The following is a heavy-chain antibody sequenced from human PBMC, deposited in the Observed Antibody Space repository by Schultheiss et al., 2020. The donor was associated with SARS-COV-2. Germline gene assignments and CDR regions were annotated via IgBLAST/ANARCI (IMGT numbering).Heavy chain of an antibody. J-gene: IGHJ6*02. Sequence: ASVKVSCKASGYTFTAYYLHWVRQAPGQGPEWMGWIHPNSGGTNYAPKFQGRVTMTRDTSISTAYMELSRLTSDDTAVYYCAREPLRGSYYYYGMDVWGQGTTVTVSS. CDR2: IHPNSGGT. V-gene: IGHV1-2*02. CDR1: GYTFTAYY. CDR3: AREPLRGSYYYYGMDV.